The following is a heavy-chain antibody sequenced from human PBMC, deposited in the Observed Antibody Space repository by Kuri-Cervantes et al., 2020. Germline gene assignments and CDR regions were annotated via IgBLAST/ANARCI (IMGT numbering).Heavy chain of an antibody. CDR2: ISSSSSYI. CDR3: AKDRLPNDAAFDI. Sequence: GESLKISCAASGFTFSSYSMNWVRQAPGKGLEWVSSISSSSSYIYYADSLKGRFTISRDNAKNSLYLQMNSLRAEDTAVYCCAKDRLPNDAAFDIWGQGTMVTVSS. D-gene: IGHD2-8*01. CDR1: GFTFSSYS. V-gene: IGHV3-21*03. J-gene: IGHJ3*02.